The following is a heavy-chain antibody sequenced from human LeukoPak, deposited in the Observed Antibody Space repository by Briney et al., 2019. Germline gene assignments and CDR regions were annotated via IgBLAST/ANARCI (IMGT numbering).Heavy chain of an antibody. J-gene: IGHJ4*02. Sequence: GASVKVSCKASNYTFTNYGISWVRQAPGQGLEWMGWISAYNGNTNYAQTLQGRVTMTTDTSTSTVYMELRSLRSDDTAVYYCARGSPPRRNYDSRGYYSYYFDYWGQGTLVTVSS. CDR3: ARGSPPRRNYDSRGYYSYYFDY. V-gene: IGHV1-18*01. CDR2: ISAYNGNT. D-gene: IGHD3-22*01. CDR1: NYTFTNYG.